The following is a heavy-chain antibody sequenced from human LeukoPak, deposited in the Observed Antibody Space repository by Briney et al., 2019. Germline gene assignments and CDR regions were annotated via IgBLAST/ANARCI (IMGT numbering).Heavy chain of an antibody. CDR1: GFTFSNYW. V-gene: IGHV3-7*01. J-gene: IGHJ4*02. CDR2: INKDGSEK. Sequence: AGGSLRLSCAASGFTFSNYWMTWVRQAPGEGLEWVANINKDGSEKNYVDSVKGRFTISRDNAKNSLYLQMTSLRAEDTAVYYCATRSAHTSSWYVYLFWDYWGQGALVTVSS. CDR3: ATRSAHTSSWYVYLFWDY. D-gene: IGHD6-13*01.